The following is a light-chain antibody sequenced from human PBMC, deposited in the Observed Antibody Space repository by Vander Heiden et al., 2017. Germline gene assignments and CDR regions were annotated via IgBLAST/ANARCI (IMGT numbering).Light chain of an antibody. CDR1: HDIGND. J-gene: IGKJ1*01. V-gene: IGKV1-6*02. CDR2: VVS. Sequence: AIQMTQSPSSLSASVGDRVTIPCRASHDIGNDLRGYQQKPGKAPKVLISVVSSLQGGVPSRFSGSGFGTDFTLTISSLQPEDFATYYCLQDHIFPWTLGQGTKVEIK. CDR3: LQDHIFPWT.